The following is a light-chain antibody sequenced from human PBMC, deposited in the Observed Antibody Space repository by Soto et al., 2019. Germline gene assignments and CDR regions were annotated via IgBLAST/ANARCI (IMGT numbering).Light chain of an antibody. J-gene: IGLJ2*01. CDR2: EVS. CDR1: SSDVGGYNY. Sequence: QSALTQPASVSGSPGQSITISCTGTSSDVGGYNYVSWYQHHPGKAPKLMIYEVSNRPSGISSRFSGSKSGNTDSLTISGLQAEDEAHYYCCSFTTSTSWIFGGGTKLTVL. V-gene: IGLV2-14*01. CDR3: CSFTTSTSWI.